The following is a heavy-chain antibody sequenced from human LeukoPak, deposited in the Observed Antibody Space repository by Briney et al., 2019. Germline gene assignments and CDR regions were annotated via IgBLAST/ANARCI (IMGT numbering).Heavy chain of an antibody. V-gene: IGHV3-11*04. CDR3: ATWGYCSSTSCYSGPFDY. Sequence: GGSLRLSCAASGFTFSDYYMSWIRQAPGKGLEWVSYISSSGSTIYYADSVKGRFTISRDSAKNSLYLQMNSLRAEDTAVYYCATWGYCSSTSCYSGPFDYWGQGTLVTVSS. D-gene: IGHD2-2*01. J-gene: IGHJ4*02. CDR2: ISSSGSTI. CDR1: GFTFSDYY.